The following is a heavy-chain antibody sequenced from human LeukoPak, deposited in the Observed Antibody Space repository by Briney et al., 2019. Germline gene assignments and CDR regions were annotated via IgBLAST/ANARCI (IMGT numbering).Heavy chain of an antibody. CDR1: GFAFSSYG. V-gene: IGHV3-23*01. D-gene: IGHD1-26*01. CDR2: ISGSGDST. Sequence: GGSLRLSCAASGFAFSSYGMNWVRQAPGKGLEWVSSISGSGDSTSYADSVKGRFIISRDNSKNTVFLQMSSLRGEDTALYYCTKSGPSYYEHWGQGILVTVSS. J-gene: IGHJ4*02. CDR3: TKSGPSYYEH.